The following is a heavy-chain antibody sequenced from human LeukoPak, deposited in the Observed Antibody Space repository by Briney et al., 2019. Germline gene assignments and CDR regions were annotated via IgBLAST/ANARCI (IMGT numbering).Heavy chain of an antibody. CDR3: AKDLGVAGSYMDV. CDR1: GFTVSSNY. V-gene: IGHV3-66*01. D-gene: IGHD3-16*01. Sequence: GGSLRLSCAASGFTVSSNYMSWVRQAPGKGLEGVSVIYSGGSTYYADSVKGRFTISRDNSKNTLYLQMNSLRAEDTAVYYCAKDLGVAGSYMDVWGKGTTVTVSS. J-gene: IGHJ6*03. CDR2: IYSGGST.